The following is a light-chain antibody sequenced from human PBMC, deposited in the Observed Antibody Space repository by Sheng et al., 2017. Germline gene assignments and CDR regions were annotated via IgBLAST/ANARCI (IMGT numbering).Light chain of an antibody. Sequence: QSVLTQPPSVSAAPGQKVTISCSGSTSNIGKNYVSWYQHLPGAAPKLLIYENNKRPSGIPDRFSGSKSGTSATLGITGLQTGDEADYYCGTWDNSLSVWVFGGGTKLTVL. CDR1: TSNIGKNY. CDR3: GTWDNSLSVWV. V-gene: IGLV1-51*02. CDR2: ENN. J-gene: IGLJ3*02.